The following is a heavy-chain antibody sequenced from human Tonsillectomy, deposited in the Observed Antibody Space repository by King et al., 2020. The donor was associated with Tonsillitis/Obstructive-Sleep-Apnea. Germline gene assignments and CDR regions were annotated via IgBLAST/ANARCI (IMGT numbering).Heavy chain of an antibody. CDR2: ISYLGSNI. J-gene: IGHJ4*02. D-gene: IGHD2-2*03. CDR3: ARDLIGHCSSTSCYLPFDF. Sequence: MQLVQSGGGVVQPGRSLRLSCAASGFTFSTYSMHWVRQAPGKGLEWVAVISYLGSNIYYADSVKGRFTISRDNSKNTLYLQMNSLRAEDAAVYYCARDLIGHCSSTSCYLPFDFWGQGTLVTVSS. CDR1: GFTFSTYS. V-gene: IGHV3-30*01.